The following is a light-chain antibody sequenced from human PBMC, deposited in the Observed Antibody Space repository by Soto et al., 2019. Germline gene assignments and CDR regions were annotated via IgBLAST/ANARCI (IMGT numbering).Light chain of an antibody. CDR3: SSYISSSSLYV. V-gene: IGLV2-14*01. J-gene: IGLJ1*01. CDR1: SSDVGGYKS. Sequence: QSVLTQPASVSGSPGQSITISCTGTSSDVGGYKSVSWYQQYPGKAPKLMIYEVSNRPSGVSNRFSGSKSGNTASLTISGLQAEDEADYYCSSYISSSSLYVFGTGTKVTVL. CDR2: EVS.